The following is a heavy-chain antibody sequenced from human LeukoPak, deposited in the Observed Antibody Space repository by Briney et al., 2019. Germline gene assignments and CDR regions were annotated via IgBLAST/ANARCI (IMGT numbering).Heavy chain of an antibody. J-gene: IGHJ4*02. V-gene: IGHV3-21*01. CDR3: ARAMGVFGGYYFDY. CDR2: ISSSSSYI. D-gene: IGHD3-22*01. Sequence: GGSLRLSCAASGFTFSDYYMNWVRQAPGKGLEWVSSISSSSSYIYYADSVKGRFTISRDNAKNSLYLQMNSLRAEDTAVYYCARAMGVFGGYYFDYWGQGTLVTVSS. CDR1: GFTFSDYY.